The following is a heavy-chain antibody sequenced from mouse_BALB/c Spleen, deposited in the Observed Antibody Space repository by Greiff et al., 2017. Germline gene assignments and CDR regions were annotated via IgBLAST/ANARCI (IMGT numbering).Heavy chain of an antibody. J-gene: IGHJ3*01. Sequence: LVESGPELVKPGASVKMSCKASGYTFTSYVMHWVKQKPGQGLEWIGYINPYNDGTKYNEKFKGKATLTSDKSSSTAYMELSSLTSEDSAVYYCARGGYGYDEGFAYWGQGTLVTVSA. CDR1: GYTFTSYV. CDR3: ARGGYGYDEGFAY. CDR2: INPYNDGT. D-gene: IGHD2-2*01. V-gene: IGHV1-14*01.